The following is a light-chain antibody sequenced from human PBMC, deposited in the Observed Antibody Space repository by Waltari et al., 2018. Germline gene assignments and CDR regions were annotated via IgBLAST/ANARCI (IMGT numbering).Light chain of an antibody. CDR1: QGMNNF. Sequence: DIPMPQSPSSLSASVGDRVTIPCRASQGMNNFLNWYQQKPGEAPKRLIYGASNLEPGVPPRFSGHRPGTDFTFTISSLQPEDFATYYCQQYNSLPYTFGQGTKLEIK. J-gene: IGKJ2*01. V-gene: IGKV1-33*01. CDR3: QQYNSLPYT. CDR2: GAS.